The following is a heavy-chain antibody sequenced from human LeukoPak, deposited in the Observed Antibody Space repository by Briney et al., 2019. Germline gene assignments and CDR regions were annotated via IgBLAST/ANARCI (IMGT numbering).Heavy chain of an antibody. Sequence: SETLSLTCTVSGGSISSHYWSWIRQPPGKGLEWIGYIYYSGSTNYNPSLKSRVTISVDTSKNQFSLKLSSVTAADTAVYYCASATKNWFDPWGQGTLVTVSS. D-gene: IGHD1-26*01. CDR1: GGSISSHY. V-gene: IGHV4-59*11. J-gene: IGHJ5*02. CDR3: ASATKNWFDP. CDR2: IYYSGST.